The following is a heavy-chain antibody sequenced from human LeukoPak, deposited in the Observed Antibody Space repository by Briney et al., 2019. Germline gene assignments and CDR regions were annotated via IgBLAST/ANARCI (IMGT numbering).Heavy chain of an antibody. CDR1: AGSISSSSHH. CDR3: ARHDGRGGATMGALDS. J-gene: IGHJ4*02. V-gene: IGHV4-39*01. Sequence: PSETLSLTCTVSAGSISSSSHHWGWIRQSPGKGLEWIGSIYSGRTTYYNPSLNSRVTISVLTSENQFSLQLHSVTAADTAVYYCARHDGRGGATMGALDSWGQGSLVTVSS. D-gene: IGHD5-12*01. CDR2: IYSGRTT.